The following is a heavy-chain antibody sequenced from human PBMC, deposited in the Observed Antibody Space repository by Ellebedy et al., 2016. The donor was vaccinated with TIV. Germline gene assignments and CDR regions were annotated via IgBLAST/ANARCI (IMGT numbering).Heavy chain of an antibody. CDR1: GFTFSSYA. J-gene: IGHJ4*02. V-gene: IGHV3-30-3*01. CDR2: ISYDGSNK. Sequence: GESLKISXAASGFTFSSYAMHWVRQAPGKGLEWVAVISYDGSNKYYADSVKGRFTISRDNSKNTLYLQMNSLRAEDTAVYYCARDSGHRGHLSSSSFDYWGQGTLVTVSS. D-gene: IGHD6-6*01. CDR3: ARDSGHRGHLSSSSFDY.